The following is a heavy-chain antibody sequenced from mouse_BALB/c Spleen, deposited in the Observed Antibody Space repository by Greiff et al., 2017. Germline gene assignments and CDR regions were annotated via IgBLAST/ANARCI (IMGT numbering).Heavy chain of an antibody. D-gene: IGHD3-2*01. CDR1: GFTFITYA. V-gene: IGHV10-1*02. J-gene: IGHJ2*01. CDR3: VRQTTALDY. Sequence: GGGLVQPKGSLKLSCAASGFTFITYAMIWVRQAPGKGLEWVARIRSKSNNYATYYADSVKDRFTISRDDSQSMLYLQMNNLKTEDTAMYYCVRQTTALDYWGQGTTLTGSS. CDR2: IRSKSNNYAT.